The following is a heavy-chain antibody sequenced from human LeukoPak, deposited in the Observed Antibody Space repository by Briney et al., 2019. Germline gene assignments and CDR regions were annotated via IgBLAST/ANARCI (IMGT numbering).Heavy chain of an antibody. CDR2: FDPEDGET. D-gene: IGHD2-2*01. V-gene: IGHV1-24*01. CDR1: GYTLTELS. CDR3: ARHPYCSSTSCYPDY. J-gene: IGHJ4*02. Sequence: ASVKVSCKVSGYTLTELSMHWVRQAPGKGLEWMGGFDPEDGETIYAQKFQGRVTMTEDTSTDTAYMELSSLRSEDTAVYYCARHPYCSSTSCYPDYWGQGTLVTVSS.